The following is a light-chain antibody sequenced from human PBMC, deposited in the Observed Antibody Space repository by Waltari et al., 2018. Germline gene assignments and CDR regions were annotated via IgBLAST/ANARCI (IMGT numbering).Light chain of an antibody. Sequence: EILLTQSPATLSLSPGERATLSCRASQSVDNLLGWYQQKHDQAPSLVIHDASNRAPCCPAMFRGSGSGTDFTLTISSLEPEDFAVYYCQHRVSWPLTFGGGTKVEL. V-gene: IGKV3-11*01. J-gene: IGKJ4*01. CDR2: DAS. CDR3: QHRVSWPLT. CDR1: QSVDNL.